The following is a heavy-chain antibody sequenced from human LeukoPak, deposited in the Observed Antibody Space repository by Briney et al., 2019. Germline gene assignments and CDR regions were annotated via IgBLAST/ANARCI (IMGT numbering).Heavy chain of an antibody. CDR3: ARDLGYFSNTSCLSYGLDV. Sequence: SETLSLTCTVSGGSISSYHWSWIRQPPGKGLECIGFIYSSGSTNYSPSPKSRVTISVDSSKNHFSLKLKFVTAADAAEYYFARDLGYFSNTSCLSYGLDVWGQGTTVTVSS. CDR2: IYSSGST. D-gene: IGHD2-2*01. J-gene: IGHJ6*02. CDR1: GGSISSYH. V-gene: IGHV4-59*01.